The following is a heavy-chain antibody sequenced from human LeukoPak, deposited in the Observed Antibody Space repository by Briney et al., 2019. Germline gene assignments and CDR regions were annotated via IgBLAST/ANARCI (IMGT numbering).Heavy chain of an antibody. CDR2: ISYDGSNK. J-gene: IGHJ4*02. CDR1: GFTFNSYG. Sequence: PGRSLRLSCAASGFTFNSYGMHWVRQAPGKGLEWVAVISYDGSNKYYADSVKGRFTISRDNSKNTLYLQMNSLRAEDTAVYYCAKDREVLLWFGDPGIFDYWGQGTLVTVSS. D-gene: IGHD3-10*01. CDR3: AKDREVLLWFGDPGIFDY. V-gene: IGHV3-30*18.